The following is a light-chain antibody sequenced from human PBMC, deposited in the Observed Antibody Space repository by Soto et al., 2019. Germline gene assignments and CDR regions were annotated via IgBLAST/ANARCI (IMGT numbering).Light chain of an antibody. Sequence: QSALTQPPSASGSPGQSVTISCTGTSSDVGGYNYVSWYQQHPGKAPKLMIYEVSKRPSGVPDRFSGSKSGNTASLTVSGLQAEDEADYYCSSYAGREVFGGGTKVTVL. CDR2: EVS. V-gene: IGLV2-8*01. CDR1: SSDVGGYNY. J-gene: IGLJ2*01. CDR3: SSYAGREV.